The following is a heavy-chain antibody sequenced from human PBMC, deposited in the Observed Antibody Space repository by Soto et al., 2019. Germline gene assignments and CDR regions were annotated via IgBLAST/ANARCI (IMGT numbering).Heavy chain of an antibody. CDR1: GFTFDDYA. Sequence: EVQLVESGGGLAQPGKSLRLSCVASGFTFDDYAMHWVRQVPGKGLEWVSGIRWNSDKKGYADSVKGRFTISRDNAKNSLYLEMNSLRGEDTAFEYCARTTWGDGEPFDSWGRGTLVTVSS. D-gene: IGHD4-17*01. J-gene: IGHJ4*02. CDR3: ARTTWGDGEPFDS. CDR2: IRWNSDKK. V-gene: IGHV3-9*01.